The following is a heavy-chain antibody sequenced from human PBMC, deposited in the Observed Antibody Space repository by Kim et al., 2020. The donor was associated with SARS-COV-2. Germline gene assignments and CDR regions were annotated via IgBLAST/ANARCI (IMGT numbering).Heavy chain of an antibody. V-gene: IGHV1-18*01. CDR3: ATSRYSSSWFDY. D-gene: IGHD6-13*01. Sequence: NYAQKLQGRVTMTTDTSTSTAYMELRSLRSDDTAVYYCATSRYSSSWFDYWGQGTLVTVSS. J-gene: IGHJ4*02.